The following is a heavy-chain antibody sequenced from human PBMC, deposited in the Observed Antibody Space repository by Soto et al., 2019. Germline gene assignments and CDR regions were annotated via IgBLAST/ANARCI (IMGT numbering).Heavy chain of an antibody. D-gene: IGHD2-2*01. J-gene: IGHJ5*02. CDR3: ARAGIVVVPATNWFDP. CDR2: INHSGST. V-gene: IGHV4-34*01. Sequence: QVQLQQWGAGLLKPSETLSLTCAVYGGSFSGYYWSWIRQPPGKGLEWIGEINHSGSTNYNPSLKSRVTISVDTSKNQCSLKLSSVTAADTAVYYCARAGIVVVPATNWFDPWGQGTLVTVSS. CDR1: GGSFSGYY.